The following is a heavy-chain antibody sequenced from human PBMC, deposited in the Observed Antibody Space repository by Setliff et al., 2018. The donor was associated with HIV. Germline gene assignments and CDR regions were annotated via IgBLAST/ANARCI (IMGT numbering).Heavy chain of an antibody. CDR1: GGSINSHY. J-gene: IGHJ1*01. CDR3: ARHDYYDSSGYLLGENFQH. V-gene: IGHV4-59*08. Sequence: SETLSLTCSVSGGSINSHYWSWIRQPAGKGLEWIGHIYYNGTTNYNPSIKSRVTISVDTSKNQFSLKLSFVTAADTAAYYCARHDYYDSSGYLLGENFQHWGQGTLVTVSS. D-gene: IGHD3-22*01. CDR2: IYYNGTT.